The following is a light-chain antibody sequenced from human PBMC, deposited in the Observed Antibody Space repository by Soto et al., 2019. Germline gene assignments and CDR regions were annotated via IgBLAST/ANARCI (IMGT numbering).Light chain of an antibody. V-gene: IGKV1-5*01. CDR2: DAS. CDR3: QQYNSYLWT. J-gene: IGKJ1*01. CDR1: QSISSW. Sequence: DIVMTQSPDSLAVSLGERATINCKSSQSISSWLAWYQQKPGKAPKLLIYDASSLESGVPSRFSGSGSGTEFTLTISSLQPDDFATYYCQQYNSYLWTFGQGTKVDIK.